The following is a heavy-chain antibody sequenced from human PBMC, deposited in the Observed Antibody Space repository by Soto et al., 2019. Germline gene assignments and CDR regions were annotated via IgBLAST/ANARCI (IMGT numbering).Heavy chain of an antibody. Sequence: SETLSLTCTVSGGSIISYYWSWIRQPAGKGLEWIGRIYSSGSTSYNPPLKSRVTLSVDTSKNQFSLKLSSVTAADTAVYFCARGYLSSGENWVDPWGQGTLVSVPS. CDR1: GGSIISYY. V-gene: IGHV4-4*07. D-gene: IGHD3-10*01. J-gene: IGHJ5*02. CDR2: IYSSGST. CDR3: ARGYLSSGENWVDP.